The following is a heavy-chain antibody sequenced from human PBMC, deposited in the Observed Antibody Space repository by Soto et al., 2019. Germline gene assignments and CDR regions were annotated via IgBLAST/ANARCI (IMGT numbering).Heavy chain of an antibody. CDR3: VTEFWCRENWF. V-gene: IGHV3-15*01. D-gene: IGHD3-10*01. CDR1: GFTFSDTW. J-gene: IGHJ5*01. Sequence: GGSLRLSCAASGFTFSDTWMSWLRQAPGKGLEWVGRIKTTRDGGTTDLAAPVKGRFIISRDDSKNTLHLQMDRLETEDTAVYSRVTEFWCRENWF. CDR2: IKTTRDGGTT.